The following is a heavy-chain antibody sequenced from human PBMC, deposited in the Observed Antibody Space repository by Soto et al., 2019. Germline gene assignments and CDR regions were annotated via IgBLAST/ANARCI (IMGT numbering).Heavy chain of an antibody. D-gene: IGHD3-22*01. CDR2: IYYSGST. CDR1: GGSISSGDYY. V-gene: IGHV4-30-4*01. Sequence: SETLSLTCTVSGGSISSGDYYWSWIRQPPGKGLEWIGYIYYSGSTYYNPSLKSRVTISVDTSKNQFSLKLSSVTAADTAVYYCARVLEYYYDSSGYSYFDYWGQGTLVTVSS. CDR3: ARVLEYYYDSSGYSYFDY. J-gene: IGHJ4*02.